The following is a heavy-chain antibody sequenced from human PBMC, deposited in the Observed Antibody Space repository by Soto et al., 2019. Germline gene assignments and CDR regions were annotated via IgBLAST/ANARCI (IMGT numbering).Heavy chain of an antibody. Sequence: PSETLSRTCTVSGGSISSNYWSWIRQPPGKGLEWIGYIYYSGNTNYNPSLKSRVTISVDTSKNQFSLKLSSVTAADTAVYYCASGGDHTIGWFDPWGQGTLVT. J-gene: IGHJ5*02. D-gene: IGHD2-21*02. V-gene: IGHV4-59*08. CDR3: ASGGDHTIGWFDP. CDR2: IYYSGNT. CDR1: GGSISSNY.